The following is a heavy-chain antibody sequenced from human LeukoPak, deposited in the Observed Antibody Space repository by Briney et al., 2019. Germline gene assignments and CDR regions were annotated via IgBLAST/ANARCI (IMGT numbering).Heavy chain of an antibody. Sequence: GGSLRLSCAASGFTFDDYAMHWVRQAPGKGLEWVSGISWNSGSIGYADSVKGRFTISRDNAKNSLYLQMNSLRAEDTAVYYCARAYDILTGSDLYFDYWGQGTLVTVSS. CDR1: GFTFDDYA. V-gene: IGHV3-9*01. J-gene: IGHJ4*02. D-gene: IGHD3-9*01. CDR2: ISWNSGSI. CDR3: ARAYDILTGSDLYFDY.